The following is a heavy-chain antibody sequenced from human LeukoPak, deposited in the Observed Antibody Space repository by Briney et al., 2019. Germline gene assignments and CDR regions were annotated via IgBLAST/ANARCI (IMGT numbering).Heavy chain of an antibody. CDR3: ARGSHYYYGMDV. V-gene: IGHV4-38-2*01. CDR1: GYSISSGYY. Sequence: SETLSLTCAVSGYSISSGYYWGWIRQPPGKGLEWIGSIYHNGSTYYNPSLKSRVTISVDTSKNQFSLKLSSVTAADTAVYYCARGSHYYYGMDVWGKGTTVTVSS. J-gene: IGHJ6*04. CDR2: IYHNGST.